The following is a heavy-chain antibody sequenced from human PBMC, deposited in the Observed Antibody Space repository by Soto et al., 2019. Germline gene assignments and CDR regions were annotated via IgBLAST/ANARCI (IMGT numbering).Heavy chain of an antibody. D-gene: IGHD3-10*01. CDR2: IWYDGSNK. CDR1: GFTFSSYG. J-gene: IGHJ6*02. V-gene: IGHV3-33*01. CDR3: ARAMVITMVRGVIITQHYYYGMDV. Sequence: PGGSLRLSCAASGFTFSSYGMHWVRQAPGKGLEWVAVIWYDGSNKYYADSVKGRFTISRDNSKNTLYLQMNSLRAEDMAVYYCARAMVITMVRGVIITQHYYYGMDVWGQGTTVTVSS.